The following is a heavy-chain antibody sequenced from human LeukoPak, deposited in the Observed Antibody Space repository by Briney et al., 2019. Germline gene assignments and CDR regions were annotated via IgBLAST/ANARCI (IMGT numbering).Heavy chain of an antibody. CDR1: GGSISSSSYY. V-gene: IGHV4-39*02. CDR2: LYYSGTT. D-gene: IGHD3-9*01. CDR3: ARLSKGRFFDYIFDF. J-gene: IGHJ4*01. Sequence: KASETLSLTCTVSGGSISSSSYYWGWIRQSPGKGLEWVGTLYYSGTTAYNPSLRSRVAMSVDTSKNHFTLKLTSVTAADTAVYYCARLSKGRFFDYIFDFWGHGTLVTVSS.